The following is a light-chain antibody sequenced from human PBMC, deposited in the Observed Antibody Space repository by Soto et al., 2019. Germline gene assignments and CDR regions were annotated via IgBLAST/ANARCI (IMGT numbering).Light chain of an antibody. CDR1: QSVNSSY. CDR2: GAS. CDR3: QQYGSSPPDT. V-gene: IGKV3-20*01. J-gene: IGKJ5*01. Sequence: IVLTPSPGTLSFSPREKATPPRRASQSVNSSYLAWYQQKPGQAPRLLIYGASSRATGIPDRFSGSGSGTDFTLTISRLEPEDFAVYYCQQYGSSPPDTFGQGTRLEIK.